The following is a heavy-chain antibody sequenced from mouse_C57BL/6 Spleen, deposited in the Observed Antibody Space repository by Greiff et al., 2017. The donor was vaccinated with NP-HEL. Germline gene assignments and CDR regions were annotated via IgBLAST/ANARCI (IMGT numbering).Heavy chain of an antibody. J-gene: IGHJ1*03. V-gene: IGHV1-69*01. D-gene: IGHD1-1*01. CDR2: IDPSDSYT. CDR1: GYTFTSYW. Sequence: VQLQQPGAELVMPGASVKLSCKASGYTFTSYWMHWVKQRPGQGLEWIGEIDPSDSYTNYNQKFKGKSTLTVDKSSSTAYMQLSSLTSEDSAVYYCARRETTVGRYFDVWGTGTTVTVSS. CDR3: ARRETTVGRYFDV.